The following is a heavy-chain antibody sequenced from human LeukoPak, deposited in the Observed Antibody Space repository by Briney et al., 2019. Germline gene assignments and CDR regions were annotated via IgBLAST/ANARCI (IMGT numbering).Heavy chain of an antibody. V-gene: IGHV3-30*18. Sequence: GGSLRLSCAASGFTFSSYGMHWVRQAPGKGLEWVAVISYDGSNKYYADSVKGRFTVSRDNSKNTLYLQMNSLRAEDTAVYYCAKDHSSGWYVDYWGQGTLVTVSS. CDR2: ISYDGSNK. J-gene: IGHJ4*02. D-gene: IGHD6-19*01. CDR1: GFTFSSYG. CDR3: AKDHSSGWYVDY.